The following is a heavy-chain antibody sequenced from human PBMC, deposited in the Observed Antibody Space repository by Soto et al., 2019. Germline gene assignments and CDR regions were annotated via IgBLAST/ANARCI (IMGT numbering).Heavy chain of an antibody. CDR3: ARADYGDYYFDY. V-gene: IGHV1-8*01. J-gene: IGHJ4*02. CDR1: GYTFTSYD. D-gene: IGHD4-17*01. Sequence: ASVKVSCKASGYTFTSYDINWVRQATGQGLEWMGWMNPNSGNTGYAQKFQGRVTMTRNTSISTAYMELSSLRSEDTAVYYCARADYGDYYFDYWGQGTLVTVSS. CDR2: MNPNSGNT.